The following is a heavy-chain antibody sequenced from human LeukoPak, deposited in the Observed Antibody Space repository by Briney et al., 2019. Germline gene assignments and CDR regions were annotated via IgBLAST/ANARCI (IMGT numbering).Heavy chain of an antibody. V-gene: IGHV3-21*01. CDR1: GFTFSSYS. CDR2: ISSSSSYI. Sequence: PGGSLRLSCAASGFTFSSYSMNWVRQAPGKGLEWVSSISSSSSYIYYADSVKGRFTISRDNAKNSLYLQMNSLRAEDTAVYYCARVNDERGYYYYMDVWGKGTTVTVSS. CDR3: ARVNDERGYYYYMDV. J-gene: IGHJ6*03.